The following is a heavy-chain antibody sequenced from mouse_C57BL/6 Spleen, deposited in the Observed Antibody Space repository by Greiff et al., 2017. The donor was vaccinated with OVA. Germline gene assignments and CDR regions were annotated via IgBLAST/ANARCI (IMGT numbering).Heavy chain of an antibody. D-gene: IGHD2-5*01. CDR3: ARKSNYDYAMDY. J-gene: IGHJ4*01. V-gene: IGHV7-3*01. CDR2: IRNKANGYTT. Sequence: EVKLVESGGGLVQPGGSLSLSCAASGFTFTDYYMSWVRQPPGKALEWLGFIRNKANGYTTEYSASVKGRFTISRDNSQSILYLQMNALRAEDSATYYCARKSNYDYAMDYWGQGTSVTVSS. CDR1: GFTFTDYY.